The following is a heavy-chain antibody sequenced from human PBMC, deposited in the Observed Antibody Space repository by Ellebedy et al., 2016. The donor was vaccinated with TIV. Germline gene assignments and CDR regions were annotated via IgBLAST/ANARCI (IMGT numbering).Heavy chain of an antibody. V-gene: IGHV3-30*03. D-gene: IGHD3-22*01. CDR3: AREGTMIALEVFYFDY. CDR1: GFTFSSHG. Sequence: GESLKISCEASGFTFSSHGMNWVRQAPGKGLEWVAVISYEGSDKYYVDSVKGRFTISRDNSKNTVYLQMNSLRAEDTAVYYCAREGTMIALEVFYFDYWGQGTLVTVSS. CDR2: ISYEGSDK. J-gene: IGHJ4*02.